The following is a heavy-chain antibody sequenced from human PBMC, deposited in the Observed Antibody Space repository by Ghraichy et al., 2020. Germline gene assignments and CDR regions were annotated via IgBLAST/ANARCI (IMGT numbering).Heavy chain of an antibody. Sequence: SETLSLTCTVSGGSISSSSYYWGWIRQPPGKGLEWIGSIYYSGSTYYNPSLKSRVTISVDTSKNQFSLKLSSVTAADTAVYYCASRQVTEEFDYWGQGTLVTVSS. J-gene: IGHJ4*02. V-gene: IGHV4-39*01. D-gene: IGHD1-14*01. CDR2: IYYSGST. CDR1: GGSISSSSYY. CDR3: ASRQVTEEFDY.